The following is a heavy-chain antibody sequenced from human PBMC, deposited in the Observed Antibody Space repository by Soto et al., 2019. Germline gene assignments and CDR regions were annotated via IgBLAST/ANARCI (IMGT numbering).Heavy chain of an antibody. CDR3: ARANWYSEY. CDR1: GGSISNHY. Sequence: QVQLQESGPGLVKPSETLSLTCTVSGGSISNHYWSWIRQPPGKGLGWIGYIYYNGNTNYNPSLKCRVTMSVDTSKNQISLRLSSVTAADTAVYYCARANWYSEYWGQGTLVTVSS. J-gene: IGHJ4*02. CDR2: IYYNGNT. V-gene: IGHV4-59*11. D-gene: IGHD7-27*01.